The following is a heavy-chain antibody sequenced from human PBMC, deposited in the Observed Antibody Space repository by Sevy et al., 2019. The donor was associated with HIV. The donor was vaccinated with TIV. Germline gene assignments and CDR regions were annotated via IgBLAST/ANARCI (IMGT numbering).Heavy chain of an antibody. D-gene: IGHD3-9*01. CDR3: AKDHDNNWFDP. V-gene: IGHV3-23*01. CDR1: GFTFNIYA. CDR2: ISVSGGST. Sequence: GGSLRLSCAVSGFTFNIYAMTWVRQAPGKGLEWVSTISVSGGSTYYADSVKGRFTISRDNSKNTLYLQMNSLRAEDTAVYYCAKDHDNNWFDPWGQGTLVTVSS. J-gene: IGHJ5*02.